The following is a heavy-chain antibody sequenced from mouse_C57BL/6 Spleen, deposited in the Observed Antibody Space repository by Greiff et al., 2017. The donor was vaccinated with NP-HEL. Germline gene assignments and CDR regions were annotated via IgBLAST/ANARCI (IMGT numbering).Heavy chain of an antibody. D-gene: IGHD2-3*01. V-gene: IGHV1-19*01. CDR3: ARSKNYDGYYIADY. CDR1: GYTFTDYY. CDR2: INPYNGGT. J-gene: IGHJ2*01. Sequence: EVQLQQSGPVLVKPGASVKMSCKASGYTFTDYYMNWVKQSHGKSLEWIGVINPYNGGTSYNQKFKGKATLTVDKSSSTAYMELNSLTSEDSAVYYCARSKNYDGYYIADYWGQGTTLTVSS.